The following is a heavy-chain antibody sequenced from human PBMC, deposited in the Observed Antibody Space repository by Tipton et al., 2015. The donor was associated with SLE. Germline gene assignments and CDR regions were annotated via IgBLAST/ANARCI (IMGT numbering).Heavy chain of an antibody. CDR2: IYHSGST. V-gene: IGHV4-30-2*01. J-gene: IGHJ6*03. Sequence: TLSLTCAVSDGSISSGGYSWSWIRQPPGKGLEWIGYIYHSGSTYYNPSLKSRVTISVDRSKNQFSLKLSSVTAADTAVYYCARVNYGSGSYLDYYYYYYMDVWGIGTTVTVSS. D-gene: IGHD3-10*01. CDR3: ARVNYGSGSYLDYYYYYYMDV. CDR1: DGSISSGGYS.